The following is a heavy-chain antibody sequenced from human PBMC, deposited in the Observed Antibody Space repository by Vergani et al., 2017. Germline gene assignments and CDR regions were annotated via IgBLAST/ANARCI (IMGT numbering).Heavy chain of an antibody. CDR2: ISAYNGNT. Sequence: QVQLVQSGAEVKKPGASVKVSCKASGYTFTSYGISWVRQAPGQGLEWMGWISAYNGNTNYAQKLQGRVTITRDTSASTAYMELNSLRSEDTAVYYCARDSTMVRGVIITARYWGQGTLVTVSS. D-gene: IGHD3-10*01. J-gene: IGHJ4*02. CDR1: GYTFTSYG. CDR3: ARDSTMVRGVIITARY. V-gene: IGHV1-18*01.